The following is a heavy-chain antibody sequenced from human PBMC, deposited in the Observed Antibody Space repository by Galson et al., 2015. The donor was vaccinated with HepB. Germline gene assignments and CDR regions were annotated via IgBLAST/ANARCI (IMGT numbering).Heavy chain of an antibody. V-gene: IGHV3-30-3*01. Sequence: SLRLSCAASGFTFSSYAMHWVRQAPGKGLEWVAVISYDGSNKYYADSVKGRFTISRDNSKNTLYLQMNSLRAEDTAVYYCASCSRGGDCYSFDYWGQGTLVTVSS. J-gene: IGHJ4*02. CDR3: ASCSRGGDCYSFDY. CDR2: ISYDGSNK. D-gene: IGHD2-21*02. CDR1: GFTFSSYA.